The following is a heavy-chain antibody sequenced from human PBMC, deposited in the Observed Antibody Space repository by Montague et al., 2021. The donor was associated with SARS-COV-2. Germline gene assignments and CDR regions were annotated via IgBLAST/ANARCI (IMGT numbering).Heavy chain of an antibody. CDR2: IYYSGST. D-gene: IGHD2-2*01. CDR3: ARLREIVVVPAAFDY. Sequence: SETLSLTCTVSGGSISSSSYYWGWIRQPPGKGLEWIGSIYYSGSTYYNPSLKSRVTISVDTSKNQFSLKLSSVTAADTAVYYCARLREIVVVPAAFDYWGQGTLVTVSS. J-gene: IGHJ4*02. CDR1: GGSISSSSYY. V-gene: IGHV4-39*01.